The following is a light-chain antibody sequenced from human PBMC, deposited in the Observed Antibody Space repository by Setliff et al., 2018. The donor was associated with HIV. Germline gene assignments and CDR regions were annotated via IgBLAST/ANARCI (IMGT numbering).Light chain of an antibody. Sequence: SVLTQPPSVSGSPGQSVTISCTGTSSDVGDYNRVSWYQQPPGTAPKLIIYEVNNRPSGVPDRFSGSKSGNTASLTISGLQAEDEADYYCSSYTSSSTYVFGTGTKVTVL. CDR3: SSYTSSSTYV. CDR1: SSDVGDYNR. J-gene: IGLJ1*01. CDR2: EVN. V-gene: IGLV2-18*02.